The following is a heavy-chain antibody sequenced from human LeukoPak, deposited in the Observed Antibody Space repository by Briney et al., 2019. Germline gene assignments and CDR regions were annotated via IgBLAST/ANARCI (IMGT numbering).Heavy chain of an antibody. J-gene: IGHJ4*02. D-gene: IGHD3-9*01. CDR1: GGSFSGYN. CDR2: INHSGST. Sequence: PSETLSLTCAVYGGSFSGYNWSWIRQPPGKGLEWIGEINHSGSTNYNPSLKSRVTISVDTSKNQFSLKLSSVTAADTAVYYCARGILTGYSTFDYWGQGTLVTVSS. CDR3: ARGILTGYSTFDY. V-gene: IGHV4-34*01.